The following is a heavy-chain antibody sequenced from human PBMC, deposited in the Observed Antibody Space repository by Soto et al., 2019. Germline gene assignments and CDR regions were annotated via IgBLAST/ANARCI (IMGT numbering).Heavy chain of an antibody. CDR3: AKGLIAAAGTPDY. Sequence: QVQLVESGGGVVQPGRSLRLSCAASGFTFSSYGMHWVRQAPGKGLEWVAVISYDGSNKYYADSVKGRFTISRDNSKNTLYLQMNSLRAEDTAVYYCAKGLIAAAGTPDYWGQGNLVTVSS. CDR2: ISYDGSNK. J-gene: IGHJ4*02. D-gene: IGHD6-13*01. V-gene: IGHV3-30*18. CDR1: GFTFSSYG.